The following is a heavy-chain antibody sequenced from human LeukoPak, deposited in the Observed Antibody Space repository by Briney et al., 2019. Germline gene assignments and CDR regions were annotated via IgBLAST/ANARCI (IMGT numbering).Heavy chain of an antibody. CDR3: AKDEYYYDSSGYSDYYYYYMDV. V-gene: IGHV3-23*01. CDR2: ISGSGGST. Sequence: GGSLRLSCAASGFTFSTYSMNWVRQAPGKGLEWVSAISGSGGSTYYADSVKGRFTISRDNSKNTLYLQMNSLRAEDTAVYYCAKDEYYYDSSGYSDYYYYYMDVWGKGTTVTVSS. CDR1: GFTFSTYS. D-gene: IGHD3-22*01. J-gene: IGHJ6*03.